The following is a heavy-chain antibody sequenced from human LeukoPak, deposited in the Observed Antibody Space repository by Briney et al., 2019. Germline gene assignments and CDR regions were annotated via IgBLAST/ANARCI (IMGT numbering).Heavy chain of an antibody. D-gene: IGHD6-13*01. Sequence: SETLSLTCTVSGGSISSGDYYWSWIRQPPGKGLEWIGYIYYSGSTYYNPSLKSRVTISVDTSKNQFSLKLSSVTAADSAVCYCARLTAAAGEFDYWGQGTLVTVPS. V-gene: IGHV4-30-4*01. J-gene: IGHJ4*02. CDR1: GGSISSGDYY. CDR3: ARLTAAAGEFDY. CDR2: IYYSGST.